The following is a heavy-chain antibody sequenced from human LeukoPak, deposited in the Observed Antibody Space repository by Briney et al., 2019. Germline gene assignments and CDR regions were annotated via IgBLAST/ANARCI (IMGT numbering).Heavy chain of an antibody. J-gene: IGHJ4*02. D-gene: IGHD5-18*01. CDR2: INPSGGST. V-gene: IGHV1-46*01. CDR1: GYTFTSYY. Sequence: ASVKVSCKASGYTFTSYYMHWVRQAPGQGLEWMGIINPSGGSTSYAQKFQGRVTMTRDTSTSTVYMELSSLISEDTAVYYCAGGGYSYDYLKAPFDYWGQGTLVTVSS. CDR3: AGGGYSYDYLKAPFDY.